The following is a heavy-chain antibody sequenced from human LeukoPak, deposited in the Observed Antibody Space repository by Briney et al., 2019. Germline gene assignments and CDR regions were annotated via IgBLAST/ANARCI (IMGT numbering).Heavy chain of an antibody. D-gene: IGHD4-23*01. V-gene: IGHV4-39*07. Sequence: SETLSLTCTVSGGSISSSSYYWGWIRQPPGKGLEWIGSIYYSGSTYYNPSLKSRVTISVDTSKNQFSLKLSSVTAADTAVYYCARPGLHPTVVKSDTPNDAFDIWGQGTMVTVSS. CDR1: GGSISSSSYY. CDR3: ARPGLHPTVVKSDTPNDAFDI. CDR2: IYYSGST. J-gene: IGHJ3*02.